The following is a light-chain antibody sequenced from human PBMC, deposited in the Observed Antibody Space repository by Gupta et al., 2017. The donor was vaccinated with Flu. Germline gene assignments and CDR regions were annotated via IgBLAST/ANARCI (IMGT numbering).Light chain of an antibody. CDR2: AAV. V-gene: IGKV3-20*01. J-gene: IGKJ2*01. CDR3: QQYGNAPPYT. Sequence: TVLTQSPGTLSLSPGERATLSCRASESVPNNYLAWYQRKPGQAPRLLIYAAVNRATGIPERFSGSGSGTDCTLTISRLETEDFALYYCQQYGNAPPYTFGQGTKLEIK. CDR1: ESVPNNY.